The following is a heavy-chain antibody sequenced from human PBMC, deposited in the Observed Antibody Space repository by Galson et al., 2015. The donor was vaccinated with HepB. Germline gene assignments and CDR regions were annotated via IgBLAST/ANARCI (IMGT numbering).Heavy chain of an antibody. Sequence: SVKVSCKASGGTFSSYAISWVRQAPGQGLEWMGGIIPIFGTANYAQKFQGRVTITADESTSTAYMELSSLRSEDTAVYYCARDKKASNDIVVVPTANGDYYYYGMDVWGQGTTVTVSS. D-gene: IGHD2-2*01. J-gene: IGHJ6*02. V-gene: IGHV1-69*13. CDR1: GGTFSSYA. CDR3: ARDKKASNDIVVVPTANGDYYYYGMDV. CDR2: IIPIFGTA.